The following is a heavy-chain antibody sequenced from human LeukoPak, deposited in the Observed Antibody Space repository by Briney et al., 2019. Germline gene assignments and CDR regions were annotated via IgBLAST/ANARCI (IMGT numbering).Heavy chain of an antibody. Sequence: PGGSLGLSCGASGFIFTNYFMSWVRQAPGKGLEWVASIKHDGSEKYYVDSVRGRFTISRDNTMNSLYLQMSSLRAEDTAVYYCATDRGWRTSGYYLYYFEYWGQGTLVTYSS. CDR1: GFIFTNYF. J-gene: IGHJ4*02. CDR2: IKHDGSEK. CDR3: ATDRGWRTSGYYLYYFEY. V-gene: IGHV3-7*01. D-gene: IGHD3-3*01.